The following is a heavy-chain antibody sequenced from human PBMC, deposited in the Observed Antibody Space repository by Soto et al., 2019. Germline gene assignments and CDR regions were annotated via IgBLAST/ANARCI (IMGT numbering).Heavy chain of an antibody. Sequence: GGSLRLSXAASGFTFSSYAMSWVRQAPGKGLEWVSAISGSGGSTYYADSVKGRFTISRDNSKNTLYLQMNSLRAEDTAVYYCAKGLVPAAKTSLNDYWGQGTLVTVSS. J-gene: IGHJ4*02. CDR2: ISGSGGST. CDR1: GFTFSSYA. V-gene: IGHV3-23*01. D-gene: IGHD2-2*01. CDR3: AKGLVPAAKTSLNDY.